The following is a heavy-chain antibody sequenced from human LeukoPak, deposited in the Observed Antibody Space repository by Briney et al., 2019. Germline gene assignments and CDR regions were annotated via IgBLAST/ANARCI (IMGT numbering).Heavy chain of an antibody. J-gene: IGHJ4*02. CDR3: ARGGDFWSPYFDY. CDR2: IYYSGIT. V-gene: IGHV4-59*01. D-gene: IGHD3-3*01. Sequence: SETLSLTCTLSGGSISSYYWSWLRQPPGKGLEWIGYIYYSGITNYNPSLKSRVTISVDTSKNQFSLKLSSVTAADTAVYYCARGGDFWSPYFDYWGQGTLVTVSS. CDR1: GGSISSYY.